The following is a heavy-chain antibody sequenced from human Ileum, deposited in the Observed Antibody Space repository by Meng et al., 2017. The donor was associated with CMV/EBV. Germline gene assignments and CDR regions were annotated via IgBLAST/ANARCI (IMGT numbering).Heavy chain of an antibody. CDR2: ISGSGGST. Sequence: GESLKISCAASGFIFSSYAISWVRQAPGKGLEWVSGISGSGGSTYYVDSVKGRFTVSRDNSKKTLHLQMNSLRAEDTAIYYCAKDGWYNNSPYYFDYWGQGTLVNGAS. D-gene: IGHD1-14*01. CDR3: AKDGWYNNSPYYFDY. J-gene: IGHJ4*02. CDR1: GFIFSSYA. V-gene: IGHV3-23*01.